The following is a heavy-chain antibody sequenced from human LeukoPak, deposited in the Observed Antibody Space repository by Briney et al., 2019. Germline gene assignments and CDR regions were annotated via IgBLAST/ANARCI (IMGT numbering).Heavy chain of an antibody. J-gene: IGHJ4*02. V-gene: IGHV1-18*01. CDR3: ARDGEDIWPYSSSWQDY. CDR2: ISAYNGNT. D-gene: IGHD6-13*01. CDR1: GYTFTSYG. Sequence: ASVKVSCKASGYTFTSYGISWVRQAPGQGLEWMGWISAYNGNTNYAQKLQGRVTMTTDTSTSTAYMELRSLRSDDTAVYYCARDGEDIWPYSSSWQDYWGQGTLVTVSS.